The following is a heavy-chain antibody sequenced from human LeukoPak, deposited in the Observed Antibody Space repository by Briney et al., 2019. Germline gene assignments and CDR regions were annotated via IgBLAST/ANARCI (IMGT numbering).Heavy chain of an antibody. CDR2: ISNSGDSI. Sequence: PGGSLRLSCAASGFTFNSYEMDWLRQAQGKGPEWVSYISNSGDSIYYADSVKGRFTISRDNAKNLLYLQMNSLRADDTAVYYCARDPSLALAGTPFDYCGQGTRVTVSS. CDR1: GFTFNSYE. CDR3: ARDPSLALAGTPFDY. V-gene: IGHV3-48*03. J-gene: IGHJ4*02. D-gene: IGHD6-19*01.